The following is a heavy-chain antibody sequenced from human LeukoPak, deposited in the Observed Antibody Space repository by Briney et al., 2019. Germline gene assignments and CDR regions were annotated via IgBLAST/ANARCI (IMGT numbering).Heavy chain of an antibody. J-gene: IGHJ4*02. CDR1: GFTFSTHA. Sequence: GGSLRLSCGASGFTFSTHAMAWDRQAPGKGLDWVSAISGDGDTTYYADSVKGRFTISRDNSKNTVYLQMNSLRAEDTAVYYCANQSPGWGQGTLVTVSS. V-gene: IGHV3-23*01. CDR3: ANQSPG. CDR2: ISGDGDTT.